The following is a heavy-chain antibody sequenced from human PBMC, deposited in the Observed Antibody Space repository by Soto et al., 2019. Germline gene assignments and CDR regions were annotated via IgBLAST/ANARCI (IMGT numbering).Heavy chain of an antibody. CDR3: ARVAGYYGSGSYDY. V-gene: IGHV4-30-4*01. D-gene: IGHD3-10*01. CDR1: GGSISSGDYY. Sequence: SETLSLTCTVSGGSISSGDYYWSWIRQPPGKGLEWIGYIYYSGSTYYNPSLKSRVTISVDTSKNQFSLKLSSVTAADTAVYYCARVAGYYGSGSYDYWGQGTLVTVS. CDR2: IYYSGST. J-gene: IGHJ4*02.